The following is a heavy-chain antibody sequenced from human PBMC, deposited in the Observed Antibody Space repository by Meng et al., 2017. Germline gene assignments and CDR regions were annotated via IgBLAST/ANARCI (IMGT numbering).Heavy chain of an antibody. CDR2: IYYSGST. Sequence: SETLSLTCTVSGGSISSGGYYWSWIRQHPGKGLEWIGYIYYSGSTYYNPSLKSRVTISVDTSKNQFSLKLSSVTAAGTAVYYCARWGDSSGYYYVPHAFDIWGQGTMVTVSS. CDR1: GGSISSGGYY. V-gene: IGHV4-31*03. J-gene: IGHJ3*02. CDR3: ARWGDSSGYYYVPHAFDI. D-gene: IGHD3-22*01.